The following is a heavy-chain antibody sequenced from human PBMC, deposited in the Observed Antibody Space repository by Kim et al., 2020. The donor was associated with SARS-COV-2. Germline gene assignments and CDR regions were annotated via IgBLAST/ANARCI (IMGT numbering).Heavy chain of an antibody. CDR1: GFTFSSYA. J-gene: IGHJ6*02. Sequence: GGSLRLSCAASGFTFSSYAMHWVRQAPGKGLEWVAVISYDGSNKYYADSVKGRFTISRDNSKNTLYLQMNSLRAEDTAVYYCARVLRGGSGYYYGMDVWGQGTTVTVSS. V-gene: IGHV3-30*04. CDR2: ISYDGSNK. D-gene: IGHD3-10*01. CDR3: ARVLRGGSGYYYGMDV.